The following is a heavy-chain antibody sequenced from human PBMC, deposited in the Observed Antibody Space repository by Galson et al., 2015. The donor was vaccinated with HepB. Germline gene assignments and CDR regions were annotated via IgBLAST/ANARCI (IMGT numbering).Heavy chain of an antibody. CDR3: TTDHIVGAAPY. CDR2: IKSKTDGGTT. J-gene: IGHJ4*02. Sequence: SLRLSCAASGFTFSNAWMSWVRQAPGKGLEWVGRIKSKTDGGTTDYAAPVKGRFTISRDDSKNTPYLQMNSLKTEDTAVYYCTTDHIVGAAPYWGQGTLVTVSS. CDR1: GFTFSNAW. V-gene: IGHV3-15*01. D-gene: IGHD1-26*01.